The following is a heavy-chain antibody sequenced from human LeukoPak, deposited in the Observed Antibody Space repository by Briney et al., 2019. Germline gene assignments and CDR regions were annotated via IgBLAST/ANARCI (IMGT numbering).Heavy chain of an antibody. J-gene: IGHJ4*02. CDR3: AKVRHYYDSSEHLLGY. Sequence: PGGSLRLSCAASGFTFSSYAMSWVRQAPGKGLEWVSAISGSGGSTYYADSVKGRFTISRDNSKNTPYLQMNSLRAEDTAVYYCAKVRHYYDSSEHLLGYWGQGTLVTVSS. D-gene: IGHD3-22*01. CDR1: GFTFSSYA. CDR2: ISGSGGST. V-gene: IGHV3-23*01.